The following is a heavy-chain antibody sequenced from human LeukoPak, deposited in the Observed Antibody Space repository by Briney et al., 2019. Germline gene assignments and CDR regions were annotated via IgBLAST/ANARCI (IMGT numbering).Heavy chain of an antibody. J-gene: IGHJ4*02. CDR1: GYTFTPYS. CDR3: TRDTSTINFDY. Sequence: ASVKVSCKASGYTFTPYSINWVRQAPGQGLEWMGWINTNTGNPTYAQAFTGRFVFSLDTSVSTAYLQISSLEAEDTAVYYCTRDTSTINFDYWGQGTLVTVSS. D-gene: IGHD5-12*01. CDR2: INTNTGNP. V-gene: IGHV7-4-1*02.